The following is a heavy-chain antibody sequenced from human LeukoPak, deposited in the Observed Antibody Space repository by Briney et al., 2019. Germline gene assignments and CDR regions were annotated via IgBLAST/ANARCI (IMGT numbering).Heavy chain of an antibody. V-gene: IGHV3-30*18. CDR1: GFTFSSYE. J-gene: IGHJ4*02. Sequence: GGSLRLSCAASGFTFSSYEMNWVRQAPGKGLEWVAVISYDGSNKYYADSVKGRFTISRDNSKNTLYLQMNSLRAEDTAVYYRAKDRGTGTKVFDYWGQGTLVTVSS. CDR2: ISYDGSNK. CDR3: AKDRGTGTKVFDY. D-gene: IGHD1-1*01.